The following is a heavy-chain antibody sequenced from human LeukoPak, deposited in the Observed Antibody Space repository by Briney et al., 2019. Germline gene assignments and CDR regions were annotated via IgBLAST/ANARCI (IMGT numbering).Heavy chain of an antibody. CDR2: IYHSGST. CDR1: GYSISSGYY. J-gene: IGHJ4*02. D-gene: IGHD6-6*01. CDR3: ARMAARPWVDY. Sequence: SETLSLTCTVSGYSISSGYYWGWLRQPPGKGLEWIGSIYHSGSTYYNPSLKSRVTISVDTSKNQFSLKLSSVTAADTAVYYCARMAARPWVDYWGQGTLVTVSS. V-gene: IGHV4-38-2*02.